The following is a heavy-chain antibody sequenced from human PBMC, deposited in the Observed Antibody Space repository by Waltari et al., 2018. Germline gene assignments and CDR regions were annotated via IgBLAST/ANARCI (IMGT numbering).Heavy chain of an antibody. CDR3: ARTTSLQFLESIRGYFDY. CDR2: IFSNDEK. Sequence: QVTLKESGPVLVKPTETLTLTCTVSGFSLSNVRLGVSWVRQPPGKALEWLAHIFSNDEKSYNTSLKSRLTISKDTSKSQVVLTMTNMDPVDTATYYCARTTSLQFLESIRGYFDYWGQGTLVTVSS. D-gene: IGHD3-3*01. J-gene: IGHJ4*02. V-gene: IGHV2-26*01. CDR1: GFSLSNVRLG.